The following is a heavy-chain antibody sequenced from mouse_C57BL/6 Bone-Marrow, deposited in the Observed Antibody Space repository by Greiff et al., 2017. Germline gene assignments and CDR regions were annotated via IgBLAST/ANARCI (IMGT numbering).Heavy chain of an antibody. V-gene: IGHV2-6*03. CDR3: ARYPGIYYCAMDY. J-gene: IGHJ4*01. Sequence: VKLMESGPGLVAPSQSLSITCTVSGFSLTSYGVHWVRQPPGKGLEWLVVIWSDGSTTYNSALKSRLSISKDNSKSQVFLQMNSLQTDDTAMYYCARYPGIYYCAMDYWGQGTSVTVSS. CDR2: IWSDGST. CDR1: GFSLTSYG. D-gene: IGHD4-1*01.